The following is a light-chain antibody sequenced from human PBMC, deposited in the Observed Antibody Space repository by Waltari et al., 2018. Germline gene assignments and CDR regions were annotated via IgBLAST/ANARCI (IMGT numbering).Light chain of an antibody. J-gene: IGKJ1*01. V-gene: IGKV3-20*01. CDR2: GAS. CDR1: QSVSRF. CDR3: QKYDRLPAT. Sequence: EIVLTQSPGTLSLSPGERGTLSCRASQSVSRFLAWYQQQPGQAPRLLIYGASTSATGIPDRFSGSGSGTDFSLTISRLEPEDFAVYYCQKYDRLPATFGQGTKVEIK.